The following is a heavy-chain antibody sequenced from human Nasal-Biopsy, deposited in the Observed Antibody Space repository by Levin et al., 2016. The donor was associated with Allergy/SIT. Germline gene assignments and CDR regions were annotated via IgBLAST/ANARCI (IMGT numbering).Heavy chain of an antibody. CDR3: ARDRTSWTNFQGDY. Sequence: ASVKVSCKTSGYDFTTYCINWVRQAPGQGLEWMGWINPNGGGTNYAQKFQGRVTMTRDTSISTAYMELSSLRSDDTAVYYCARDRTSWTNFQGDYWGQGTLVTVSS. CDR2: INPNGGGT. D-gene: IGHD2/OR15-2a*01. J-gene: IGHJ4*02. CDR1: GYDFTTYC. V-gene: IGHV1-2*02.